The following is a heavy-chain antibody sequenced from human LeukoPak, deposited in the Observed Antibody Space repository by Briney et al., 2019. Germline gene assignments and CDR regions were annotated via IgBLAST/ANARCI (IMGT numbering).Heavy chain of an antibody. D-gene: IGHD3-10*01. Sequence: GGSLRLSCVASGFTFSAYWMHWVRQAPGKGLVWLSRNNDGSHTNYVDSVKGRFTVSRDNSKSTVYLQMNSLRVEDAAVYYCSKDLTSDFGGDLDPWGQGTLVTVSS. V-gene: IGHV3-74*01. CDR3: SKDLTSDFGGDLDP. CDR1: GFTFSAYW. CDR2: NNDGSHT. J-gene: IGHJ5*02.